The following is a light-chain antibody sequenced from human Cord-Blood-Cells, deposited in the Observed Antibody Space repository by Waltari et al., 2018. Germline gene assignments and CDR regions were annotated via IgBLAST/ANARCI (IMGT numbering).Light chain of an antibody. V-gene: IGKV3-15*01. CDR1: QSVSSN. Sequence: EIVMTQSPATLSVSPGERATLSCRASQSVSSNLAWYQQKPGQAPRPLSYGASTRATGNPARFSGSGSGTECTLTISSLQSEDFAVYYCQQYNNWPPGTFGQGTKVEIK. CDR2: GAS. J-gene: IGKJ1*01. CDR3: QQYNNWPPGT.